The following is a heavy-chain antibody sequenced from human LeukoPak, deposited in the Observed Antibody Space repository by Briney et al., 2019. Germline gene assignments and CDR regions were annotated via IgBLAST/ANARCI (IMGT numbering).Heavy chain of an antibody. V-gene: IGHV1-46*01. Sequence: GASVKVSCKASGYTFTSYFMHWVRQAPGQGLEWMGIINPSGGSTSYAQKFQGRAAMTRDTSTSAVYMALRSLRSEDTAVYYCARGTRDGYNPFDYWGQGTLVTVSS. D-gene: IGHD5-24*01. J-gene: IGHJ4*02. CDR3: ARGTRDGYNPFDY. CDR1: GYTFTSYF. CDR2: INPSGGST.